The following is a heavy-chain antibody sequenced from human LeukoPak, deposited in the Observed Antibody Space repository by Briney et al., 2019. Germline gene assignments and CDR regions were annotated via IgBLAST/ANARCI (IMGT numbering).Heavy chain of an antibody. J-gene: IGHJ4*02. CDR2: ISGSGGST. V-gene: IGHV3-23*01. CDR3: AKDYYDSSGHDY. Sequence: PGGCLRLSCAPSGFTFSSYAMSWVSQAPGKGLEWVSAISGSGGSTYYADSVKGRFTISRDNSKNTLYLQMNSLRAEDTAVYYCAKDYYDSSGHDYWGQGTLVTVSS. CDR1: GFTFSSYA. D-gene: IGHD3-22*01.